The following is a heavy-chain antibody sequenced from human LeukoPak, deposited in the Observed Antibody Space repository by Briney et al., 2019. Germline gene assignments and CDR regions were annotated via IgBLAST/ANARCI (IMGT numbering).Heavy chain of an antibody. J-gene: IGHJ4*02. Sequence: GASVKVSCKTSGYIFTSYDMNWVRQASGQGLEWMGWMNPKSGKTTYAQKFQGRVTMTTDTSISTAYMELSSLRSEDTAVYYCARGFNCSGGSCYDNFDHWGQGALVVVSS. CDR3: ARGFNCSGGSCYDNFDH. V-gene: IGHV1-8*01. D-gene: IGHD2-15*01. CDR2: MNPKSGKT. CDR1: GYIFTSYD.